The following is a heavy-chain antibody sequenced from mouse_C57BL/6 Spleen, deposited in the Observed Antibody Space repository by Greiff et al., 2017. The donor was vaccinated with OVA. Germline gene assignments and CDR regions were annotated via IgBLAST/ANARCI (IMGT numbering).Heavy chain of an antibody. V-gene: IGHV1-80*01. CDR2: IYPGDGDT. Sequence: VKLQQSGAELVKPGASVKISCKASGYAFSSYWMNWVKQRPGKGLEWIGQIYPGDGDTNYNGKFKGKAPLTADKSSSTAYMQLSSLTSEDSSVYCCTRPIYYGYDGAWFAYWGQGTLVTVSA. J-gene: IGHJ3*01. CDR1: GYAFSSYW. CDR3: TRPIYYGYDGAWFAY. D-gene: IGHD2-2*01.